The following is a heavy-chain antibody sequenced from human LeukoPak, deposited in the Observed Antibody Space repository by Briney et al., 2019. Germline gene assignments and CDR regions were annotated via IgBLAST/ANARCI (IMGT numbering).Heavy chain of an antibody. CDR3: ARGEYSSSWSPRGGDWFDP. V-gene: IGHV7-4-1*02. J-gene: IGHJ5*02. Sequence: GASVKVSCKASGYTFTSYAMNWVRQAPGQGLEWMGWINTNTGNPTYAQGFTGRFVFSLDTSVSTAYLQISSLRAEDTAVYYCARGEYSSSWSPRGGDWFDPWGQGTLVTVSS. D-gene: IGHD6-13*01. CDR2: INTNTGNP. CDR1: GYTFTSYA.